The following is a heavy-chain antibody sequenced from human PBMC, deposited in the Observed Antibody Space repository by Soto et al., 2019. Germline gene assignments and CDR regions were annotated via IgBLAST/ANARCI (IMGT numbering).Heavy chain of an antibody. CDR1: GYTFTSYY. J-gene: IGHJ5*02. Sequence: ASVKVSCKASGYTFTSYYMHWVRQAPGQGLEWMGIINPSGGSTSYAQKFQGRVTMTRDTSTSTVYMELSGLRSEDTAVYYCARGLTYYYGSGSPLGWFDPWGQGTLVTVSS. V-gene: IGHV1-46*01. CDR3: ARGLTYYYGSGSPLGWFDP. CDR2: INPSGGST. D-gene: IGHD3-10*01.